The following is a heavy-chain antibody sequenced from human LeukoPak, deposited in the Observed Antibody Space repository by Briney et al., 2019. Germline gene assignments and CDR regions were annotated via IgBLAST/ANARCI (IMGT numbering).Heavy chain of an antibody. CDR1: GDSMTGYY. CDR3: ARGGRYDYVSGSYRYTYYVDY. CDR2: INHSGST. V-gene: IGHV4-34*01. D-gene: IGHD3-16*02. J-gene: IGHJ4*02. Sequence: SETLSLTCSVSGDSMTGYYWSWIRQPPGKGLEWIGEINHSGSTNYNPSPKSRVTISVDTSKNQFSLKLSSVTAADTAVYYCARGGRYDYVSGSYRYTYYVDYWGQGTLVTVSS.